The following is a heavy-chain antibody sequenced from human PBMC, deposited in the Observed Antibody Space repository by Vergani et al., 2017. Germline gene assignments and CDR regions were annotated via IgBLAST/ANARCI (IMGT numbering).Heavy chain of an antibody. CDR1: GGTFSSYA. V-gene: IGHV1-69*01. CDR3: SRAEAIVVVPAAISVDYYYYGMDV. J-gene: IGHJ6*02. D-gene: IGHD2-2*01. CDR2: IIPIFGTA. Sequence: QVQLVQSGAEVKKPGSSVKVSCKASGGTFSSYAISWVRQAPGQGLEWMGGIIPIFGTANYAQKFQGRVTITADESTSTAYMELSSLRSEDTAVYYCSRAEAIVVVPAAISVDYYYYGMDVWGQGTTVTVSS.